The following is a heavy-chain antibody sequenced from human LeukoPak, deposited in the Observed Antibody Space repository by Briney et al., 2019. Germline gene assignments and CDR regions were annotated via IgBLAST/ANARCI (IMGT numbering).Heavy chain of an antibody. D-gene: IGHD4-17*01. J-gene: IGHJ5*02. CDR3: ASAMTTVTTGWFDP. CDR1: GGSISSSNW. CDR2: IYHSGST. V-gene: IGHV4-4*02. Sequence: SETLSLTCAVSGGSISSSNWWSWVRQPPGKGLEWIGEIYHSGSTNYNPSLKSRVTISVDKAKNQFSLKLSSVAAADTAVYYCASAMTTVTTGWFDPWGQGTLVTVSS.